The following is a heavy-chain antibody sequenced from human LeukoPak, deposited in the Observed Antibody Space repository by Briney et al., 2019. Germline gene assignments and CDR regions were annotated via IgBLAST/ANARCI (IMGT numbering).Heavy chain of an antibody. Sequence: PSETLSLTCTVSGGSISSYYWSWIRQPPGKGLEWIGYIYYSGSANYHPSLKSRVTISVDTSKNRFSLRLSSVTAADTAVYYCARAGWYTLDNWGQGTLVTVSS. V-gene: IGHV4-59*01. CDR3: ARAGWYTLDN. CDR1: GGSISSYY. CDR2: IYYSGSA. D-gene: IGHD2-15*01. J-gene: IGHJ4*02.